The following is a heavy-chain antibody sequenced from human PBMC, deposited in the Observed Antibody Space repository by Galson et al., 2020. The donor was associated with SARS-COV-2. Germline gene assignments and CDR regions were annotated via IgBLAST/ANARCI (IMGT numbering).Heavy chain of an antibody. CDR2: IWYDGSNK. CDR1: GFTFSSYG. Sequence: GGSLRLSCAASGFTFSSYGMHWVRQAPGKGLEWVAVIWYDGSNKYYADSVKGRFTISRDNSKNTLYPQMNSLRAEDTAVYYCARGDRWFGDYGMDVWGQGTTVTVSS. J-gene: IGHJ6*02. D-gene: IGHD3-10*01. V-gene: IGHV3-33*01. CDR3: ARGDRWFGDYGMDV.